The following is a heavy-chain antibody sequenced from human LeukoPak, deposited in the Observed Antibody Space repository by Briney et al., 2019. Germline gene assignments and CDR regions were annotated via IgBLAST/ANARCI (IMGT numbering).Heavy chain of an antibody. CDR3: ARDTSGRYKRFDY. CDR2: ISGSGSTI. CDR1: GFTFSSYS. J-gene: IGHJ4*02. Sequence: GGSLRLSCAASGFTFSSYSMNWVRQAPGKGLEWISYISGSGSTIYYADSVKGRFTISRDNAKNSLYLQMNSLRAEDTAVYYCARDTSGRYKRFDYWGQGTLVTVSS. D-gene: IGHD6-19*01. V-gene: IGHV3-48*04.